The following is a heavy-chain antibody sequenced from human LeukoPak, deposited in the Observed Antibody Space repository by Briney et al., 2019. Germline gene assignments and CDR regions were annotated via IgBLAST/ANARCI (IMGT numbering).Heavy chain of an antibody. CDR2: IYPGDSDT. Sequence: GASLQISCKGSGYSFTSYWIGWVRQMPGKGLEWMGIIYPGDSDTRYSPSFQGQVTISADKSISTAYLQWSSLKASDTAMYYCARLRPSGYYSATAFDIWGQGTMVTVSS. J-gene: IGHJ3*02. D-gene: IGHD3-22*01. V-gene: IGHV5-51*01. CDR1: GYSFTSYW. CDR3: ARLRPSGYYSATAFDI.